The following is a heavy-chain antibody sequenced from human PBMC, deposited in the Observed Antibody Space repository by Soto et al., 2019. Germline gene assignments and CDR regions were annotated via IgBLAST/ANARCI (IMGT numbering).Heavy chain of an antibody. V-gene: IGHV1-18*01. D-gene: IGHD3-22*01. CDR1: GYTVISYG. CDR3: ARDAPTYYYDSSGRQYFQH. Sequence: QVQLVQSGAEVKRPGASVKVSCKASGYTVISYGISWVRQAPGQGLEWMGWSSAYNGNTNTAQKFQGRVTMTTDTSTSTAYMELRSLRSDDTAVYYCARDAPTYYYDSSGRQYFQHWGQGTLVTVSS. J-gene: IGHJ1*01. CDR2: SSAYNGNT.